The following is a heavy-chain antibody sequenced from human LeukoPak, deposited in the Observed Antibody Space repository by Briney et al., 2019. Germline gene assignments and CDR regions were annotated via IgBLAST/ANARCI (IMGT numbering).Heavy chain of an antibody. CDR2: IYYSGST. Sequence: SQTLSLTCTVSGASIRSGDYYWSWIRQPPGKGLEWIGYIYYSGSTCYNPSLKSRVTISVDTSKNQFSLKLSSVTAADTAVYYCARDRGPYSGYDSYYFDYWGQGTLVTVSS. V-gene: IGHV4-30-4*01. CDR1: GASIRSGDYY. D-gene: IGHD5-12*01. CDR3: ARDRGPYSGYDSYYFDY. J-gene: IGHJ4*02.